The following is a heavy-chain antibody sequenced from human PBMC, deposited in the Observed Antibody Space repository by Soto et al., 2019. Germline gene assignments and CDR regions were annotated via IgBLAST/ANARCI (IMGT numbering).Heavy chain of an antibody. V-gene: IGHV3-30*03. D-gene: IGHD6-19*01. CDR2: ISYGGSNK. CDR3: ERELGAKPWPYNYGMDV. Sequence: QVQLVESGGGVVQAGTSLTLSCAASGFNFIDYNMHWVRQAPGKGLEWIASISYGGSNKAYRDSMQGRLIISRDNSSDSLALRVTGRPRDATPVSLCERELGAKPWPYNYGMDVWGQGTTVTVPS. CDR1: GFNFIDYN. J-gene: IGHJ6*02.